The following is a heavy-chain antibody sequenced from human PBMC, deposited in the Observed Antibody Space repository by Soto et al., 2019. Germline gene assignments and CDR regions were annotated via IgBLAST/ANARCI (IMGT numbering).Heavy chain of an antibody. Sequence: QVQLQQSGPRLVKPSETLSLTCTVSSGPDRSHNWGWIRQPPGRGLEWIGYVYYTGDTAYNPSLRRRVTLSADTSTNDISLTLNSATAADTAVYYCVRQGIDYLHGLVDVWGQGTTVSVSS. V-gene: IGHV4-59*08. CDR3: VRQGIDYLHGLVDV. D-gene: IGHD4-17*01. CDR2: VYYTGDT. J-gene: IGHJ6*02. CDR1: SGPDRSHN.